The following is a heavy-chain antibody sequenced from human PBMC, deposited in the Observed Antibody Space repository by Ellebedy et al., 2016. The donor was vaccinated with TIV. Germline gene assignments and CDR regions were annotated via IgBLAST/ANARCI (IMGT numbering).Heavy chain of an antibody. CDR3: ARPRMGGWFDP. Sequence: ASVKVSCXASGYTFTSYYMHWVRQAPGQGLEWMGIINPSGGSTSYAQKFQGRVTMTRDTSTSTVYMELSSLRSEDTAVYYCARPRMGGWFDPWGQGTLVTVSS. CDR2: INPSGGST. D-gene: IGHD2-15*01. CDR1: GYTFTSYY. J-gene: IGHJ5*02. V-gene: IGHV1-46*01.